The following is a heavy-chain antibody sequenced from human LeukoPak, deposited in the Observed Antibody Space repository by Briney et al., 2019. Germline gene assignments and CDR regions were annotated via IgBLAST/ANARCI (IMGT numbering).Heavy chain of an antibody. D-gene: IGHD5-24*01. CDR3: ARDGYNYYYYYYMDV. J-gene: IGHJ6*03. CDR2: IIPIFGTA. V-gene: IGHV1-69*06. Sequence: GASVKVSCKASGGTFSSYAISWVRQAPGQGLEWMGGIIPIFGTANYAQKFQGRVTITADKSTSTAYMELSSLRSEDTAVYYCARDGYNYYYYYYMDVWGKGTTVTVSS. CDR1: GGTFSSYA.